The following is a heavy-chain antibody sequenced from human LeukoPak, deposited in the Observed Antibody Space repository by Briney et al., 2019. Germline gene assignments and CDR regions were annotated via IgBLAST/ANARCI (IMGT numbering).Heavy chain of an antibody. V-gene: IGHV4-4*02. CDR1: GGSISTNNW. CDR2: IYHNGNT. CDR3: ARDQIGPFDY. J-gene: IGHJ4*02. Sequence: SETLSLTCAVSGGSISTNNWWHWVRQSPGKGLEWIGEIYHNGNTNYNPSLKSRVTISVDTSKNQFSLKLSSVTAADTAVYYCARDQIGPFDYWGQGTLVTVSS.